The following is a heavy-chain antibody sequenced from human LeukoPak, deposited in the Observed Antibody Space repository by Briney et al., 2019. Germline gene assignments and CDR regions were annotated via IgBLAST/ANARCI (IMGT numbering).Heavy chain of an antibody. CDR2: ISAYNGNT. J-gene: IGHJ5*02. CDR3: ARDNPYYYDSRGSWFDP. Sequence: GASVKVSCKASGYTFTSYGISWVRQAPGQGLEWMGWISAYNGNTNYAQKLQGRVIMTTDTSTSTAYMELRSLRSDDTAVYYCARDNPYYYDSRGSWFDPWGQGTLVTVSS. V-gene: IGHV1-18*01. D-gene: IGHD3-22*01. CDR1: GYTFTSYG.